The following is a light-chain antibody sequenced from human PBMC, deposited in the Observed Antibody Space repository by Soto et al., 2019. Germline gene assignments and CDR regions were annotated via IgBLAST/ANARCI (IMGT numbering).Light chain of an antibody. V-gene: IGLV1-40*01. CDR3: QCYDSSLSGWV. CDR2: GNS. CDR1: SSNIGAGYD. Sequence: QSVLTQPPSVSGAPGQRVTISCTGSSSNIGAGYDVHWYQQLPGTAPKLLIYGNSNRPSGVPDRFSGSKSGTSASLAITGLHAEDEADYYCQCYDSSLSGWVFGGGIKLTVL. J-gene: IGLJ3*02.